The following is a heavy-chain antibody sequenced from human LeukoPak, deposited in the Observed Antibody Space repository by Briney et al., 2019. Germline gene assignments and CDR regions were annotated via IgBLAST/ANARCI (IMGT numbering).Heavy chain of an antibody. CDR3: AKSPVSSSGRFYYYYGMDV. V-gene: IGHV3-48*04. D-gene: IGHD6-19*01. CDR2: ISSSSSTI. J-gene: IGHJ6*02. Sequence: PGGSLRLSCAASGFTFSSYSMNWVRQAPGKGLEWVSYISSSSSTIYYADSVKGRFTIFRDNAKNSLYLQMNSLRAEDTALYYCAKSPVSSSGRFYYYYGMDVWGQGTTVTVSS. CDR1: GFTFSSYS.